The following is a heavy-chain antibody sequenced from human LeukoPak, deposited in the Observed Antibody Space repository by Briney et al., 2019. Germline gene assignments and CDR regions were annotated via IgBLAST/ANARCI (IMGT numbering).Heavy chain of an antibody. CDR3: ARDPGIATSRFLEWLFFDY. D-gene: IGHD3-3*01. V-gene: IGHV3-30-3*01. CDR1: GFTFSSYA. Sequence: GRSLRLSCAASGFTFSSYAMHWVRQAPGKGLEWVAVISYDGSNKYYADSVKGRFTISRDNSKNTLYLQMNSLRAEDTAVYYCARDPGIATSRFLEWLFFDYWGQGTLVTVSS. CDR2: ISYDGSNK. J-gene: IGHJ4*02.